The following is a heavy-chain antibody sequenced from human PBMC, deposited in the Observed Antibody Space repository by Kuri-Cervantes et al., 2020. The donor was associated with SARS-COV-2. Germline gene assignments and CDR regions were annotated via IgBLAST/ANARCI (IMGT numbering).Heavy chain of an antibody. Sequence: GESLKISCAASGFTFSSYSMNWVRQAPGEGLEWVSSISSSSSYIYYADSVKGRFTISRDNAKNSLYLQMNSLRAEDTAVYYCARGGGRIVVVPAAMYDYGMDVWGQGTTVTVSS. CDR3: ARGGGRIVVVPAAMYDYGMDV. D-gene: IGHD2-2*01. V-gene: IGHV3-21*01. CDR2: ISSSSSYI. J-gene: IGHJ6*02. CDR1: GFTFSSYS.